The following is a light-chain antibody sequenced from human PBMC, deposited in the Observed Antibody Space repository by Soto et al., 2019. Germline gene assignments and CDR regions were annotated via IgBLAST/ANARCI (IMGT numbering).Light chain of an antibody. CDR1: SGHSSFA. Sequence: QLVLTQSPSASASLGASVKLTCTLSSGHSSFAISWHQQQPEKGPRYLMKLNNDGSHSKGDGIPDRFSGSSSGAERYLTISSLQSDDEADYYCQTWGTAIRVFGGGTQLTVL. CDR2: LNNDGSH. CDR3: QTWGTAIRV. V-gene: IGLV4-69*01. J-gene: IGLJ3*02.